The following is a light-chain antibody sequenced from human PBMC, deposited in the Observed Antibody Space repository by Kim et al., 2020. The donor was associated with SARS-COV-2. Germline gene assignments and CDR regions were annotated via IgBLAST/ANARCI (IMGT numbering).Light chain of an antibody. CDR1: SLRSYY. CDR2: GQN. Sequence: ALGQTVSITCQGGSLRSYYASWYQQKPGQAPVLVIFGQNNRPSGIPDRFSGSYSGNTASLTITAAQAEDEADYYCNSRDSTGNHFVFGTGTKVTVL. J-gene: IGLJ1*01. CDR3: NSRDSTGNHFV. V-gene: IGLV3-19*01.